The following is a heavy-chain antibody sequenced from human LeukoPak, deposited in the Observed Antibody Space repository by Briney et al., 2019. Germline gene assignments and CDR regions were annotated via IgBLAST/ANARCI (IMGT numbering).Heavy chain of an antibody. CDR1: GGTSSSYA. J-gene: IGHJ4*02. CDR3: ARGGATTCDFDY. Sequence: GASVKVSCKASGGTSSSYAISWVRQAPGQGLEWMGGIIPIFGTANYAQKFQGRVTITTDESTSTAYMELSSLRSEDTAVYYCARGGATTCDFDYWGQGTLVTVSS. V-gene: IGHV1-69*05. CDR2: IIPIFGTA. D-gene: IGHD1-26*01.